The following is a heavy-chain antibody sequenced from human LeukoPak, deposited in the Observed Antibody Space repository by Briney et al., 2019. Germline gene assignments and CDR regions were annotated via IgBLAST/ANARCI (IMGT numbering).Heavy chain of an antibody. Sequence: SETLSLTCAVYGGSFSGYYWSWIRQPPGKGLEWIGYIYYSGSTNYNPSLKSRVTISVDTSKNQFSLKLSSVTAADTAVYYCARSTRYYDSSAMKLWFDPWGQGTLVTVSS. V-gene: IGHV4-59*01. CDR3: ARSTRYYDSSAMKLWFDP. J-gene: IGHJ5*02. CDR2: IYYSGST. D-gene: IGHD3-22*01. CDR1: GGSFSGYY.